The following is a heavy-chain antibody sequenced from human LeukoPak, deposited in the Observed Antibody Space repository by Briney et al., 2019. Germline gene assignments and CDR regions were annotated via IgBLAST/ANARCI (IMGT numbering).Heavy chain of an antibody. CDR2: IKEDGSKK. V-gene: IGHV3-7*01. CDR3: ARAAFGVVNTVDY. D-gene: IGHD3-3*01. Sequence: GGSLRLSCVASGFSFRNYWMSWVRQAPGKGLEWVANIKEDGSKKNHLDSVKGRFTISRDNAKNSLYLQMNSLRAEDTAVYYCARAAFGVVNTVDYWGQGTLVTVSS. CDR1: GFSFRNYW. J-gene: IGHJ4*02.